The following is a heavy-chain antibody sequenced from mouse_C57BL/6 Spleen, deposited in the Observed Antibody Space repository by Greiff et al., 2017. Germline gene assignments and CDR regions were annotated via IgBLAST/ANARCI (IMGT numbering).Heavy chain of an antibody. J-gene: IGHJ3*01. CDR2: IYPGSGST. CDR1: GYTFTSYW. Sequence: QVQLQQPGAELVKPGASVTMSCKASGYTFTSYWITWVKQRPGQGLEWIGDIYPGSGSTNYNETFKSKATLTVDTSSTTAYMQLSSLTSEDSAVYYCARSCPHYYEWCADWGQGTLVTVSA. V-gene: IGHV1-55*01. CDR3: ARSCPHYYEWCAD. D-gene: IGHD1-2*01.